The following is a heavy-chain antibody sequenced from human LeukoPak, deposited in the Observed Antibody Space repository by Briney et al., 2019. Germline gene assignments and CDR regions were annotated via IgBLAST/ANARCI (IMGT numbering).Heavy chain of an antibody. CDR2: ISAYNGNT. J-gene: IGHJ4*02. D-gene: IGHD2-15*01. CDR1: GYIFTSYG. Sequence: ASVKVSCKASGYIFTSYGINWVRQAPGQGLEWMGWISAYNGNTNYAQKLQGRVTMTTDTSTSTAYMEPRSLKSDDTAAYYCARVCSGGSCYSSADYWGQGTLVTVSS. CDR3: ARVCSGGSCYSSADY. V-gene: IGHV1-18*01.